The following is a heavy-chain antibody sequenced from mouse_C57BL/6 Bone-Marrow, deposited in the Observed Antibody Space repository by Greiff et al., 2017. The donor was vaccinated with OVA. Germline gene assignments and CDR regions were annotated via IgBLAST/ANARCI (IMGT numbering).Heavy chain of an antibody. J-gene: IGHJ4*01. D-gene: IGHD2-5*01. CDR1: GYTFTSYW. CDR3: ESRAYYIKGGMDY. CDR2: IYPGSGGT. V-gene: IGHV1-72*01. Sequence: QVQLQQPGAELVKPGASVKLSCKASGYTFTSYWMHWVKQRPGRGLEWIGRIYPGSGGTNYTEKFKSKATLTVDKPSSTAYMQLSSLTSEDSAVSYCESRAYYIKGGMDYWGQGTSVTVSS.